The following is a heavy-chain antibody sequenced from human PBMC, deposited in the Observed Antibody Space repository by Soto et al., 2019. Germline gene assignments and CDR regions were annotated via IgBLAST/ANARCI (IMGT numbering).Heavy chain of an antibody. D-gene: IGHD1-1*01. CDR3: ARGRYGDY. V-gene: IGHV1-18*01. Sequence: QVHLVQSGAEVKKPGASVKVSCKASGYTFTSYGSTWVRQAPGQGLEWMGWISAHNGNTDYAQKFQGGVIVTRDPSTSTAYMELRGLRSDDTAVYYCARGRYGDYWGQGALVTVSS. CDR2: ISAHNGNT. J-gene: IGHJ4*02. CDR1: GYTFTSYG.